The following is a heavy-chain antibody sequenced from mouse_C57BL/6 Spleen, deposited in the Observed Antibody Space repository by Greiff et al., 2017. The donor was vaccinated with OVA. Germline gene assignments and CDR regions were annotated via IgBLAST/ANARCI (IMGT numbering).Heavy chain of an antibody. Sequence: VQLQQSGPELVKPGASVKISCKASGYTFTDYYMNWVKQSHGKSLEWIGDINPNNGGTSYNQKFKGKATLTVDKSSSTAYMELRSLTSEDSAVYYCARSGYGSSYLDYWGQGTTRTVAS. CDR2: INPNNGGT. D-gene: IGHD1-1*01. V-gene: IGHV1-26*01. CDR3: ARSGYGSSYLDY. CDR1: GYTFTDYY. J-gene: IGHJ2*01.